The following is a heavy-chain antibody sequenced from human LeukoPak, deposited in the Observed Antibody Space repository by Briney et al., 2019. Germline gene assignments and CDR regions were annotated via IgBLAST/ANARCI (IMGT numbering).Heavy chain of an antibody. Sequence: GASVKASCKASGYIFTSYDISWVRQAPGQGLEWMGWIRSNDGHTKYAQKFQGRVTMTIDTFTTTVYMELRSLTSDDTAMYYCARQQLVPNWFDPWGQGTLVTVSS. D-gene: IGHD6-13*01. V-gene: IGHV1-18*01. CDR2: IRSNDGHT. J-gene: IGHJ5*02. CDR1: GYIFTSYD. CDR3: ARQQLVPNWFDP.